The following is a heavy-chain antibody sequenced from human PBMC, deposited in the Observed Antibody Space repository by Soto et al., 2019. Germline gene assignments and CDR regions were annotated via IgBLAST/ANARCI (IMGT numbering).Heavy chain of an antibody. CDR3: ARHPAYYDSSGYNDY. CDR2: IYYSGST. D-gene: IGHD3-22*01. J-gene: IGHJ4*02. CDR1: GGSISSYY. Sequence: SETLSLTCTVSGGSISSYYWSWIRQPPGKGLEWIGYIYYSGSTNYNPSLKSRVTISVDTSKNRFSLKLSSVTAADTAVSYCARHPAYYDSSGYNDYWGQGTLVTVSS. V-gene: IGHV4-59*08.